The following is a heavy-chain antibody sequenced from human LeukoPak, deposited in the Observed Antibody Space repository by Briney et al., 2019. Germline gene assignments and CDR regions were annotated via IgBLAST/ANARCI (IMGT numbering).Heavy chain of an antibody. CDR2: ISSTSNYK. J-gene: IGHJ6*03. D-gene: IGHD3-10*01. CDR3: ARDYSLVDRGVNYYYHMDV. Sequence: PGGSLRLSCAASGFTFSSYEMNWVRQAPGKGLEWVSCISSTSNYKYYADSVKGRFTISRDNAKNALYLQMNSLRADDTAVYYCARDYSLVDRGVNYYYHMDVWGKGTTVTISS. CDR1: GFTFSSYE. V-gene: IGHV3-21*01.